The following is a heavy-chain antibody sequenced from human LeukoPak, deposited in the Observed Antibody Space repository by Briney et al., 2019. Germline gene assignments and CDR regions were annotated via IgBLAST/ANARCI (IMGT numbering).Heavy chain of an antibody. J-gene: IGHJ4*02. Sequence: GGSLRLSCAASGFTFSSYAMSWVRQAPGKGGGWVSAISGSGGSTYYADSVKGRFTISRDNSKTTLYLQMNSLRAEDTAVYYCAKDSKGYCSSTSCYGWGQGTLVTVSS. CDR2: ISGSGGST. CDR3: AKDSKGYCSSTSCYG. V-gene: IGHV3-23*01. D-gene: IGHD2-2*01. CDR1: GFTFSSYA.